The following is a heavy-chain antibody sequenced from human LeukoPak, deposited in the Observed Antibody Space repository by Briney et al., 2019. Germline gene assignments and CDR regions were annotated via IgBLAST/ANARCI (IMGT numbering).Heavy chain of an antibody. CDR3: AGGDYSDAFDI. CDR1: GGSISSYY. J-gene: IGHJ3*02. CDR2: IYYSGST. V-gene: IGHV4-59*01. Sequence: PSETLSLTCTVSGGSISSYYWSWIRQPPGKGLEWIGYIYYSGSTNYNPSLKSRVTISVDTSKNQFSLKLSSVTAADTAMYYCAGGDYSDAFDIWGQGTMVTVSS. D-gene: IGHD4-17*01.